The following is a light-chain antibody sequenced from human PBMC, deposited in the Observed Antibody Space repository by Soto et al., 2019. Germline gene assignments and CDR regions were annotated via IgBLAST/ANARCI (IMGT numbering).Light chain of an antibody. CDR1: RSDVGAYNY. V-gene: IGLV2-14*01. CDR3: NSFTSRFTFF. Sequence: QSVLTQPASVSGSPGQSIAISCTGTRSDVGAYNYVSWYQQHPGKAPKLMISEVTNRPSGVSDRFSGSKSGNTASLTISGLQAEDEADYYCNSFTSRFTFFFGTGTKGTV. CDR2: EVT. J-gene: IGLJ1*01.